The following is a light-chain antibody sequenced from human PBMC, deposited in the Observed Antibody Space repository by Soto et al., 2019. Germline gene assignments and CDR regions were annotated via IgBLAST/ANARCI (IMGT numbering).Light chain of an antibody. CDR2: DVS. J-gene: IGLJ1*01. CDR3: CSYAGSPRYV. CDR1: SSDVGGYNY. V-gene: IGLV2-11*01. Sequence: QSALTQPRSVSGSPGQSVTISCTGTSSDVGGYNYVSWYQQHPGKAPKVMIYDVSERPSGVHDRFSVSKSGNTASLTISGLQAEDEADYYCCSYAGSPRYVLGTGTKVTVL.